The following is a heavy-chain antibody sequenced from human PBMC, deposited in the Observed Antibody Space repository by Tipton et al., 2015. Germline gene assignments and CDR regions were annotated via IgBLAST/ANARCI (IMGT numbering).Heavy chain of an antibody. CDR2: ISWNSDNR. V-gene: IGHV3-9*01. D-gene: IGHD6-6*01. Sequence: SLRLSCAASGFTFDDYAMHWVRQAPGKGLEWVSGISWNSDNRGYADSVKGRFTISRDNAKNSLYLQISSLRPEDTALYYCARFVRSSGVRWGQGTLCTGSS. CDR1: GFTFDDYA. CDR3: ARFVRSSGVR. J-gene: IGHJ4*02.